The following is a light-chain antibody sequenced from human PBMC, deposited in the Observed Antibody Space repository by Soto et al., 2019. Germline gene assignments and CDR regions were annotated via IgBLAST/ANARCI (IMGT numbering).Light chain of an antibody. J-gene: IGKJ2*01. V-gene: IGKV3-20*01. CDR2: GAS. CDR3: QQYGSSPPYT. Sequence: EIVLTQSPGTLSLSPGERATLSCRASQSVSSSYLAWYQQKPGQAPRLLIYGASTRATGIPDRFSGSGSGTGFTLTISRLEPEDFAAYYCQQYGSSPPYTFGQGTKLEIK. CDR1: QSVSSSY.